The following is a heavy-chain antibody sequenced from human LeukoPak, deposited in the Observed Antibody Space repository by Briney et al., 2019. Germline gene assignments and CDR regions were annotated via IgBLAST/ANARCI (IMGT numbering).Heavy chain of an antibody. D-gene: IGHD2-2*01. CDR3: ATVWYQQLFRGWRAEYFQH. V-gene: IGHV1-24*01. CDR1: GYALTELS. J-gene: IGHJ1*01. Sequence: ASVTVSCTVSGYALTELSMHWVRQAPGKGLEWMGGFDPEDGETIYAQKFQGRVTMTEDTSTDTAYMELSSLRSEDTAVYYCATVWYQQLFRGWRAEYFQHWGQGTLVTVSS. CDR2: FDPEDGET.